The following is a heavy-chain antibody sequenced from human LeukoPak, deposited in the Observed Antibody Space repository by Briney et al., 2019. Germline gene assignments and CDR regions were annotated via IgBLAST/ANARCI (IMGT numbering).Heavy chain of an antibody. Sequence: ASVKVSCKAFGYTLTDYYMRWVRQAPGQGLEWMGWINPNSGGTNYEQKFQGRVTMTRDTSISTAYMELSRLRSDDTAVYFCARGKDWGPYWGQGTLVTVSS. J-gene: IGHJ4*02. V-gene: IGHV1-2*02. CDR1: GYTLTDYY. CDR2: INPNSGGT. D-gene: IGHD7-27*01. CDR3: ARGKDWGPY.